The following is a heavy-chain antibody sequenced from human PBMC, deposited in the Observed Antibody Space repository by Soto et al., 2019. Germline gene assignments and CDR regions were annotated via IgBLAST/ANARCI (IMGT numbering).Heavy chain of an antibody. CDR2: MSGSSSTT. J-gene: IGHJ4*02. D-gene: IGHD1-1*01. CDR1: GLTFNNYA. CDR3: EKTNDRELPRVIDF. Sequence: PGGSLRLSCATSGLTFNNYAMSWVRQAPGGGLEWVSSMSGSSSTTYYADSVRGRFTVSRDRPKNTLYQQMSSLRAEDTDLYYREKTNDRELPRVIDFWGQGALVTVSS. V-gene: IGHV3-23*01.